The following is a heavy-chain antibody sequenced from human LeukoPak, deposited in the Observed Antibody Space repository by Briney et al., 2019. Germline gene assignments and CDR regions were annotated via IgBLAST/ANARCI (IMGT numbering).Heavy chain of an antibody. CDR3: AKSPAPHYYDSSGYGLDY. Sequence: GGSLRLSCAASRFIFSNYVMHWVRQAPGKGLEWVAVIAHDGSQTYYSDSVKGRFTISRDNSKNTLYLQMNSLRAEDTAVYYCAKSPAPHYYDSSGYGLDYWGQGALVTVSS. CDR1: RFIFSNYV. V-gene: IGHV3-30*04. J-gene: IGHJ4*02. D-gene: IGHD3-22*01. CDR2: IAHDGSQT.